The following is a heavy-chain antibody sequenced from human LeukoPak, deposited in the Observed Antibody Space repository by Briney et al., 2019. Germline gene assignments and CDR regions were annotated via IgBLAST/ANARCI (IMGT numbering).Heavy chain of an antibody. CDR1: GGSISSYY. CDR2: INHSGST. J-gene: IGHJ4*02. D-gene: IGHD6-13*01. V-gene: IGHV4-34*01. CDR3: ARGWLYSSLGPYYFDY. Sequence: PSETLSLTCTVSGGSISSYYWSWIRQPPGKGLEWIGEINHSGSTNYNPSLKSRVTISVDTSKNQFSLKLSSVTAADTAVYYCARGWLYSSLGPYYFDYWGQGTLVTVSS.